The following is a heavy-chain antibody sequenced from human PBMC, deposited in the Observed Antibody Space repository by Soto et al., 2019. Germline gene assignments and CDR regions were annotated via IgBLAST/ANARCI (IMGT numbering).Heavy chain of an antibody. V-gene: IGHV1-69*01. D-gene: IGHD5-18*01. Sequence: QVQLVQSGAEVKKPGSSVKVSCKASGGTFSSYAISWVRQAPGQGLEWMGGIIPIFGTANYAQKLQGRVTITADESTGTAHMELSRLRSEDKAVYYCARDHQDGGSRNGMDVWGQGTTVTVSS. CDR3: ARDHQDGGSRNGMDV. J-gene: IGHJ6*02. CDR2: IIPIFGTA. CDR1: GGTFSSYA.